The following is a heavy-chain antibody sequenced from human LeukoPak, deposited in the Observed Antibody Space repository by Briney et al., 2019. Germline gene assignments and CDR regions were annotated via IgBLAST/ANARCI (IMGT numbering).Heavy chain of an antibody. D-gene: IGHD6-13*01. V-gene: IGHV2-70*01. CDR2: IDWDDDK. Sequence: SGPTLVNPTQTLTLTCTFSGFSLSTSGMCVTWIRQPPGKAREWLALIDWDDDKYYTTSLKTRLSISKDTSKNQVVLTMTNMDLVDTGTYYCARALRGIAAGYFDYWGQGTLVTVSS. CDR3: ARALRGIAAGYFDY. CDR1: GFSLSTSGMC. J-gene: IGHJ4*02.